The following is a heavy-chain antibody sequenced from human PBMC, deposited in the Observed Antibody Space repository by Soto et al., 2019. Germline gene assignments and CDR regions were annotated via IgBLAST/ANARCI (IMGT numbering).Heavy chain of an antibody. CDR2: IYSGGST. V-gene: IGHV3-53*01. Sequence: PGVSLRLSCAASGFTVSSNYMSWVRQAPGKGLEWVSVIYSGGSTYYADSVKGRFTISRDNSKNTLYLQMNSLRAEDTAVYYCARDMRSSGWHWYFDLWGRGTLVTVSS. CDR1: GFTVSSNY. CDR3: ARDMRSSGWHWYFDL. J-gene: IGHJ2*01. D-gene: IGHD6-19*01.